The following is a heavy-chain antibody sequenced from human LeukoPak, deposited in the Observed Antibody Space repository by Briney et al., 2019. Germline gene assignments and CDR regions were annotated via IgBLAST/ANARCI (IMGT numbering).Heavy chain of an antibody. Sequence: PSETLSLTCTVSGGSISSYYWSGIRQPPGKGLEWIGYIYYSGSTNYNPSLKSRVTISVDTSKNQFSLKLSSVTAADTAVYYCARQGDSSGVDAFDIWGQGTMVTVSS. J-gene: IGHJ3*02. V-gene: IGHV4-59*08. CDR2: IYYSGST. CDR1: GGSISSYY. CDR3: ARQGDSSGVDAFDI. D-gene: IGHD3-22*01.